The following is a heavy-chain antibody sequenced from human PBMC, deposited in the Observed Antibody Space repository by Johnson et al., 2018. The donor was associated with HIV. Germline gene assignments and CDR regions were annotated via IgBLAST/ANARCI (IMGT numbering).Heavy chain of an antibody. D-gene: IGHD2-21*02. CDR1: GFTFDDYG. J-gene: IGHJ3*02. CDR3: ARGGAYCGGDCYHAFDI. CDR2: INWNGGST. Sequence: VQLVESGGGVARPGGSLRLSCAASGFTFDDYGMSWVRQAPGKGLEWVSGINWNGGSTGYADSVKGRFTISRDNAKNSLYVQMNSLRAEDTALYYCARGGAYCGGDCYHAFDIWGQGTMVTVSS. V-gene: IGHV3-20*04.